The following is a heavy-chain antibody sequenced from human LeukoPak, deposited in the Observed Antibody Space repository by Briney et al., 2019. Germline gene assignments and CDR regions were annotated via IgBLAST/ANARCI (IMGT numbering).Heavy chain of an antibody. D-gene: IGHD4-23*01. CDR1: GFTFSSYS. V-gene: IGHV3-21*01. CDR3: ARTSGYDYGGNSPSWYFDL. CDR2: ISSSSSYI. J-gene: IGHJ2*01. Sequence: GGSLRLSCAASGFTFSSYSMNWVRQAPGKGLEWVSSISSSSSYIYYADPVKGRFTISRDNAKNSLYLQMNSLRAEDTAVYYCARTSGYDYGGNSPSWYFDLWGRGTLVTVSS.